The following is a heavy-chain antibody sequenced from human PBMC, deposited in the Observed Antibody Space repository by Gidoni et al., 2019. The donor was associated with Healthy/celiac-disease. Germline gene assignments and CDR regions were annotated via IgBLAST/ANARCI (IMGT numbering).Heavy chain of an antibody. Sequence: QVQLVQSGAEVKKPGASVKVSCTASGYTFTSYHMHWVRQAPGQGLEWMGIINPSGGSTSYAQKFQGRVTMTRDTSTSTVYMELSSLRSEDTAVYYCARDRYYGSGSYEGLDYWGQGTLVTVSS. CDR2: INPSGGST. CDR3: ARDRYYGSGSYEGLDY. CDR1: GYTFTSYH. D-gene: IGHD3-10*01. V-gene: IGHV1-46*01. J-gene: IGHJ4*02.